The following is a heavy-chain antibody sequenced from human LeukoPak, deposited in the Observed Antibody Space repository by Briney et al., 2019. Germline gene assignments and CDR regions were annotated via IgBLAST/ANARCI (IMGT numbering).Heavy chain of an antibody. J-gene: IGHJ4*02. CDR2: TYYMYKWYN. V-gene: IGHV6-1*01. Sequence: QTLSLMCAICGDSLYSNSAACKWGRQSRSGGGELLGWTYYMYKWYNVYAVSVKSRITINPDTSKNQFSLQLNSVTPEDTAVYYCAREGIAAAGSFDYWGQGTLVTVSS. CDR1: GDSLYSNSAA. D-gene: IGHD6-13*01. CDR3: AREGIAAAGSFDY.